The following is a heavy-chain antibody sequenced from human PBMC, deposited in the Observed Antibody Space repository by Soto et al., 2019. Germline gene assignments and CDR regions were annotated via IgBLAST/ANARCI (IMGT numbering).Heavy chain of an antibody. CDR3: ARGGYYDSSGYPSY. CDR2: ISSSSRTI. CDR1: GFTFSSYS. V-gene: IGHV3-48*02. Sequence: GGSLRLSCAASGFTFSSYSMNWVRQAPVKGLEWVSYISSSSRTIYYADSVKGRFTISRDNAKNPLYLQMNSLRDEDTAVYYCARGGYYDSSGYPSYWGQGTLVTVSS. D-gene: IGHD3-22*01. J-gene: IGHJ4*02.